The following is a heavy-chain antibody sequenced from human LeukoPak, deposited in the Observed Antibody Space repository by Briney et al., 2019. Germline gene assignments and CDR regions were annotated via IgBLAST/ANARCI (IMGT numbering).Heavy chain of an antibody. V-gene: IGHV1-18*01. CDR3: ARDGHRMYYYGSSDYRFDY. CDR2: ISGYNGNT. J-gene: IGHJ4*02. D-gene: IGHD3-22*01. CDR1: GYTFTSYG. Sequence: ASVKVSCKAAGYTFTSYGISWVRQAPGQRLEWMGWISGYNGNTHYAQKLQGRVTMTTDTSTSTAYMELRSLRSDDTAVYYCARDGHRMYYYGSSDYRFDYWGQGTLVTVCS.